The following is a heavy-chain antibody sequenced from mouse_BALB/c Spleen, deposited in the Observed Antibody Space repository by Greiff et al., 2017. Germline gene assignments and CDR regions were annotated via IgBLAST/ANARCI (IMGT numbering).Heavy chain of an antibody. CDR1: GYTFTSYV. V-gene: IGHV1-14*01. J-gene: IGHJ3*01. D-gene: IGHD2-4*01. Sequence: EVQLQQSGPELVKPGASVKMSCKASGYTFTSYVMHWVKQKPGQGLEWIGYINPYNDGTKYNEKFKGKATLTSDKSSSTAYMELSSLTSEDSAVYYCARSGPTMITTAAYWGQGTLVTVSA. CDR2: INPYNDGT. CDR3: ARSGPTMITTAAY.